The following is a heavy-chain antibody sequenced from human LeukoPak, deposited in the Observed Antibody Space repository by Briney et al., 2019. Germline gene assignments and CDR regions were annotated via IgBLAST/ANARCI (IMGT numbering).Heavy chain of an antibody. CDR1: RFTFSSYS. CDR2: ISGSADIT. D-gene: IGHD3-10*01. J-gene: IGHJ4*02. Sequence: GGSLRLSCAASRFTFSSYSMSWVRQAPGKGLEWVSAISGSADITHYADTVKGRFTISRDNSKNTLYLQMNSLRAEDTAVYYCGRRLGSYYVDSWGQGTLVTVSS. CDR3: GRRLGSYYVDS. V-gene: IGHV3-23*01.